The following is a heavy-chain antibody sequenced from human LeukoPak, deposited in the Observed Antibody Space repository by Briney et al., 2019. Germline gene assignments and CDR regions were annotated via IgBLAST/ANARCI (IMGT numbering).Heavy chain of an antibody. J-gene: IGHJ4*02. D-gene: IGHD6-19*01. Sequence: SDTLSLTCAVYGGSFSGYYWGWIRQPPGKGLEWIGSIYYSGSTYYNPSLKSRVTISVDTSKNQFSLKLSSVTAADTAVYYCGHSSGLYGYFDYWGQGTLVTVSS. CDR2: IYYSGST. CDR1: GGSFSGYY. V-gene: IGHV4-34*01. CDR3: GHSSGLYGYFDY.